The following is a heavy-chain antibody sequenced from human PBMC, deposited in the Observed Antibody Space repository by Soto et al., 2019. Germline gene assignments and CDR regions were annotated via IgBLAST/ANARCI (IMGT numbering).Heavy chain of an antibody. Sequence: ASVKVSCKASGYTFTGYYMHWVRQAPGQGLEWMGWINPNSGGTNYAQKFQGWVTMTRDTSISTAYMELSRLRSDDTAVYYCARDYQGSGLHYYGSGSYYRPRYYFDYWGQGTLVTVSS. CDR1: GYTFTGYY. CDR2: INPNSGGT. CDR3: ARDYQGSGLHYYGSGSYYRPRYYFDY. D-gene: IGHD3-10*01. J-gene: IGHJ4*02. V-gene: IGHV1-2*04.